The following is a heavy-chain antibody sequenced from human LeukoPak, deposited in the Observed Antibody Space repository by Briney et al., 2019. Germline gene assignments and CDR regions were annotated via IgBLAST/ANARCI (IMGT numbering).Heavy chain of an antibody. V-gene: IGHV1-69*01. CDR1: GGTFSSYA. CDR2: VIPIFGTA. CDR3: ARDVYYVRMGGNWFDP. D-gene: IGHD3-10*02. J-gene: IGHJ5*02. Sequence: SVKVSCKASGGTFSSYAISWVRQAPGQGLEWMGGVIPIFGTANYAQKFQGRVTITADESTSTAYMELSSLRSEDTAVYYCARDVYYVRMGGNWFDPWGQGTLVTVSS.